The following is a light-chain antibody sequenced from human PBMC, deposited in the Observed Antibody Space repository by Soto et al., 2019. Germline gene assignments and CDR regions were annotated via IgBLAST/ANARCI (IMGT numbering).Light chain of an antibody. CDR3: QQYSSSPPKYT. CDR2: GAS. V-gene: IGKV3-20*01. CDR1: QSVSSSY. J-gene: IGKJ2*01. Sequence: EIVLTQSPGTLSLSPGERATLSCRASQSVSSSYLSWYQQKPGPAPRLLIYGASSRATGIPDRFSGSGSGTDFTLTISRLEPEDFAVYYCQQYSSSPPKYTFGQGTKLEIK.